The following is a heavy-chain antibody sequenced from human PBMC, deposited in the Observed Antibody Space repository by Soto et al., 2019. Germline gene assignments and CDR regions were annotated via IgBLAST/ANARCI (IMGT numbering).Heavy chain of an antibody. J-gene: IGHJ4*02. CDR3: TRDRDGYNPYFDY. D-gene: IGHD5-12*01. CDR1: GFTFSDYH. CDR2: IGSSGSPI. Sequence: QVQLVESGVGLVKPGGSLRLSCAASGFTFSDYHMSWVREAPGKGLEWVSYIGSSGSPIYYADSVKGRFTISRDNAKNSLFLQMDSLRAEDTAVYYCTRDRDGYNPYFDYWGQGTLVTVSS. V-gene: IGHV3-11*01.